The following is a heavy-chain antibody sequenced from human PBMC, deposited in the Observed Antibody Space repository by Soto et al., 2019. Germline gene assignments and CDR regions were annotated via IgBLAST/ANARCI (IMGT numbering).Heavy chain of an antibody. CDR3: AKDRLVMVRGVIRPWFDP. V-gene: IGHV3-23*01. CDR1: GFTFSSYA. D-gene: IGHD3-10*01. CDR2: ISGSGGST. J-gene: IGHJ5*02. Sequence: PGGSLRLSCAASGFTFSSYAMSWVRQAPGKGLEWVSAISGSGGSTYYADSVKGRFTISRDNSKNTLYLQMNSLRAEDTAVYYCAKDRLVMVRGVIRPWFDPWGQGTLVTVSS.